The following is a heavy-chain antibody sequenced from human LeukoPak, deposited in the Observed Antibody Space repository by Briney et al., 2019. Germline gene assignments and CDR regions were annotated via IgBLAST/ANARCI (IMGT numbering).Heavy chain of an antibody. CDR2: IHSSGST. D-gene: IGHD4-17*01. V-gene: IGHV4-59*01. J-gene: IGHJ4*02. CDR3: ARDYGDYEFIE. Sequence: SETLSLICTVSGGSISSYYWSWIRQPPGQGLEWMGYIHSSGSTNYNPSLKSRITISVDTSKNQFSLKLTSVTAADTAVYYCARDYGDYEFIEWGQGTLVTVSS. CDR1: GGSISSYY.